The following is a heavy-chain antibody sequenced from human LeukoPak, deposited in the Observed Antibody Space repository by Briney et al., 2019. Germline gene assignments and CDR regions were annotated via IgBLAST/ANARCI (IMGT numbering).Heavy chain of an antibody. CDR2: IYHSGST. J-gene: IGHJ4*02. CDR3: ARHLRWRTSFSPFDY. CDR1: GGSISSSHW. Sequence: SETLSLTCAVSGGSISSSHWWSWVRQPPGKGLEWIGEIYHSGSTNYNPSLKSRVTISVDKSKNQFSLKLSSVTAADTAVYYCARHLRWRTSFSPFDYWGQGTLVTVSS. D-gene: IGHD3/OR15-3a*01. V-gene: IGHV4-4*02.